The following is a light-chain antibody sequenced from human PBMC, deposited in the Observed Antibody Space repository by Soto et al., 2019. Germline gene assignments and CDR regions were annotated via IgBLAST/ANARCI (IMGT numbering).Light chain of an antibody. CDR3: QQTYSTLDS. J-gene: IGKJ2*03. V-gene: IGKV1-39*01. Sequence: DIQMTQSPSSLSASVGDRVTITCQASQNINNYLNWYQQKPGRAPKLLIYDASNLEAGVPSRFRGSGSGTDFTLTISSLQPEDFATYYCQQTYSTLDSFGQGTKLEIK. CDR2: DAS. CDR1: QNINNY.